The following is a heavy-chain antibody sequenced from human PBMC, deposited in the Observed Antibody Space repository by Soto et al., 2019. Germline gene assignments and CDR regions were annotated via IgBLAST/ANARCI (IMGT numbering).Heavy chain of an antibody. J-gene: IGHJ4*02. Sequence: LETLSLTWTVSGGSISDNDYYWSWIRQPPGKGLEWIGTISHTGTAYYNPSLESRVAVSVGTSENQFSLNLSSVTAADTAVYYCARGGGSPYHDHEFDYWGQGILVTVSS. CDR3: ARGGGSPYHDHEFDY. V-gene: IGHV4-39*01. CDR1: GGSISDNDYY. D-gene: IGHD2-2*01. CDR2: ISHTGTA.